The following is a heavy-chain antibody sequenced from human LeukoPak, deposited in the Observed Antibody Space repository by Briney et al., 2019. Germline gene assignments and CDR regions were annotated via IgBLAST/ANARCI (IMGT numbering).Heavy chain of an antibody. CDR1: GYTFSIYG. CDR3: ARDNGHKGVDH. CDR2: IGPWNGNT. V-gene: IGHV1-18*01. D-gene: IGHD2-21*01. J-gene: IGHJ4*02. Sequence: ASVKVSCKASGYTFSIYGMSWLRQAPGQGLEWLGWIGPWNGNTNYAQKFQGRVTMTADTSTSTLYMEVRSLRSDDTAVYYCARDNGHKGVDHWGQGTLVLVSS.